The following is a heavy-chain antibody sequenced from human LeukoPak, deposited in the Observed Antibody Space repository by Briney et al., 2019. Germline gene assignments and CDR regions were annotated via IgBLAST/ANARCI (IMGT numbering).Heavy chain of an antibody. CDR2: INQDGSQK. CDR3: GRVGAYYGSGSYSDY. D-gene: IGHD3-10*01. J-gene: IGHJ4*02. CDR1: GVTFSGYS. V-gene: IGHV3-7*01. Sequence: SGGSLRLSCAASGVTFSGYSMNWVRQAPGKGLEWVANINQDGSQKYHVDSVKGRFTISRDNAKKSLYLQMNSLRAEDTAVYYCGRVGAYYGSGSYSDYWGQGTLVTVSS.